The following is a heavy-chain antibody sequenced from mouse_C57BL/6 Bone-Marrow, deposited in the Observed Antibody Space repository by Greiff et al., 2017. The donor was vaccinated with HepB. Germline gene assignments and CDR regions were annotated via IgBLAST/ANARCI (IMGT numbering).Heavy chain of an antibody. V-gene: IGHV1-26*01. CDR3: ARRRGNWGYFDV. J-gene: IGHJ1*03. D-gene: IGHD4-1*01. CDR1: GYTFTDYY. Sequence: EVQLQQSGPELVKPGASVKISCKASGYTFTDYYMNWVKQSHGKSLEWIGDINPNNGGTSYNQKFKGKATLTVDKSSSTAYMELRSLTSEDSAVYYCARRRGNWGYFDVWGTGTTVTVSS. CDR2: INPNNGGT.